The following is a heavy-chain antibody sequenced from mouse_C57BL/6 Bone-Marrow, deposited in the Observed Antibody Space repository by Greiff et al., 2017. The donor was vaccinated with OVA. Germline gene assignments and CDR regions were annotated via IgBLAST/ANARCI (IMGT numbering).Heavy chain of an antibody. CDR3: ARQGYYGSSYWYFDV. CDR2: ISNLAYSI. Sequence: EVQVVASGGGLVQPGGSLKLSCAASGFTFSDYGMAWVRQAPRKGPEWVAFISNLAYSIYYADTVTGRFTISRENAKNTLYLEMSSLRSEDTAMYYCARQGYYGSSYWYFDVWGTGTTVTVSS. J-gene: IGHJ1*03. CDR1: GFTFSDYG. V-gene: IGHV5-15*01. D-gene: IGHD1-1*01.